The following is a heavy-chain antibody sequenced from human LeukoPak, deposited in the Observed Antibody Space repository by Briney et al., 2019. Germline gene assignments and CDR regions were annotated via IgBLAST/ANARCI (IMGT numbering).Heavy chain of an antibody. CDR3: ARENIFATVTFPPRDV. Sequence: GGSLRLSCAPSGFILSIYSMNWARQAPGEGLEWVSSISSSRSYIYYTDSVTGRLTISRDNAKNSLYLQMTSLRAEDTAVYYCARENIFATVTFPPRDVWGKGTTVTVST. D-gene: IGHD4-17*01. J-gene: IGHJ6*04. V-gene: IGHV3-21*01. CDR2: ISSSRSYI. CDR1: GFILSIYS.